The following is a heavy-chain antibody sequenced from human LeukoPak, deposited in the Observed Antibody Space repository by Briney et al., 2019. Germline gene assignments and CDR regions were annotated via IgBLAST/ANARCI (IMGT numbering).Heavy chain of an antibody. CDR3: AREKDSSGYYYDYFDY. CDR1: GFTFSSYG. V-gene: IGHV3-21*01. CDR2: ISSGSTYI. J-gene: IGHJ4*02. D-gene: IGHD3-22*01. Sequence: GGSLRLSCAASGFTFSSYGMSWVRQAPGKGLEWVSSISSGSTYIYYADSVKGRFTISRDNAKNSLYLQMNSLRAEDTAVYYCAREKDSSGYYYDYFDYWGQGTLVTVSS.